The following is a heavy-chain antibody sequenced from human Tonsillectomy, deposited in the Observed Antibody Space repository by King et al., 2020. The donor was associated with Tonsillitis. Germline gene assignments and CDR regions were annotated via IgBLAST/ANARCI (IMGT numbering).Heavy chain of an antibody. V-gene: IGHV4-59*01. Sequence: VQLQESGPGLVKPSETLSLTCTVSGGPISNYYWSWIRQPPGKGLEWIAYIYYSGSTNYNPSLKSRVIISVDSSKNQFSLKLSSVTAADTAVYFCARGLYDSGNYYYGTFDYWGQGALVTVSS. J-gene: IGHJ4*02. CDR2: IYYSGST. D-gene: IGHD3-22*01. CDR3: ARGLYDSGNYYYGTFDY. CDR1: GGPISNYY.